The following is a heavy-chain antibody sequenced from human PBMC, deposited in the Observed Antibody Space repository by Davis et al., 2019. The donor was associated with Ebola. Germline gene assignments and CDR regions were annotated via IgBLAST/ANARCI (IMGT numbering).Heavy chain of an antibody. CDR3: ARDPGYSYGYAPFDY. J-gene: IGHJ4*02. D-gene: IGHD5-18*01. V-gene: IGHV3-30-3*01. Sequence: GESLKISCAASGFTFSSYAMHWVRQAPGKGLEWVAVISYDGSNKYYADSVKGRFTISRDNSKNTLYLQMNSLRAEDTAVYYCARDPGYSYGYAPFDYWGQGTLVTVSS. CDR1: GFTFSSYA. CDR2: ISYDGSNK.